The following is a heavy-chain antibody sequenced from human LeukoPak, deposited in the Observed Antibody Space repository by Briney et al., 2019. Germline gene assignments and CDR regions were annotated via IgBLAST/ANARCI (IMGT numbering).Heavy chain of an antibody. D-gene: IGHD1-7*01. Sequence: PGGSLRLSCAASGFTVSFYAMSWVRQAPGKGLEWVSVIAGGGSSTYYADSVKGRFTISRDNSKNTLYLQMNSLRAEDTAVYYCAKHAGTSRLTKDCWGQGTLVTVSS. CDR3: AKHAGTSRLTKDC. J-gene: IGHJ4*02. CDR1: GFTVSFYA. V-gene: IGHV3-23*01. CDR2: IAGGGSST.